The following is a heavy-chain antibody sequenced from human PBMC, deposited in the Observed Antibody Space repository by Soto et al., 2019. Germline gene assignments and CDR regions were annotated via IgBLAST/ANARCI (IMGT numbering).Heavy chain of an antibody. Sequence: EVQLLESGGGLVQPGGSLRLSCAASGFTFSSYAMSWVRQAPGKGLEWVSAISGSGGSTYYGDSAKGRFTISRDNSKNTLYLQMNSLRAEEDKAVYYCAKAKGGYSSDCPDYWGQGTLVTVSS. D-gene: IGHD5-18*01. CDR1: GFTFSSYA. CDR2: ISGSGGST. J-gene: IGHJ4*02. CDR3: AKAKGGYSSDCPDY. V-gene: IGHV3-23*01.